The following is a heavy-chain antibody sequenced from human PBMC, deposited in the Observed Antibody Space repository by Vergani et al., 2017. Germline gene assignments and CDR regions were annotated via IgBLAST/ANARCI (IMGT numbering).Heavy chain of an antibody. CDR1: GYTFPDFF. Sequence: LVQSGPEVKEPGASVKVFCLVSGYTFPDFFLAWVRQIPGERPEWMGWINPTGSRRYAEQFEGRVTMTTDTSINTVFLEMTGLRSDDTAVYYCVRSRSFYFDNWGQGTLITVSS. CDR2: INPTGSR. CDR3: VRSRSFYFDN. V-gene: IGHV1-2*02. J-gene: IGHJ4*02.